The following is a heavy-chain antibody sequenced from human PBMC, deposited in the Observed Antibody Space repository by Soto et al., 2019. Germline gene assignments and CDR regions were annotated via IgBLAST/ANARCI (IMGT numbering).Heavy chain of an antibody. Sequence: EVQLVESGGGLVKPGGSLRLSCAASGFTFSNYNMNWVRQPPGKGVEWVSSITSAGSYISYAESLKGRVTISRDNPKNSLCLQMNSLRAEDTAMYFCARGILGGVRIDYGMDVWGQGTTVAVSS. V-gene: IGHV3-21*01. J-gene: IGHJ6*02. D-gene: IGHD2-8*02. CDR3: ARGILGGVRIDYGMDV. CDR1: GFTFSNYN. CDR2: ITSAGSYI.